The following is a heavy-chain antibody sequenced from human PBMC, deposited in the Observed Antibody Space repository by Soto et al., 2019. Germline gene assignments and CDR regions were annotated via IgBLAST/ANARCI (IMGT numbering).Heavy chain of an antibody. D-gene: IGHD3-10*01. CDR2: ISYDGSNK. CDR1: GFTFSSYA. Sequence: QVQLVESGGGVVQPGRSLRLSCAASGFTFSSYAMHWVRQAPGKGLEWVAVISYDGSNKYYADSVKGRFTISRDNSKNTLYLQMNSLRAEDTAVYYCARGNYYGSGSQTDLFDYWGQGTLVTVSS. V-gene: IGHV3-30-3*01. J-gene: IGHJ4*02. CDR3: ARGNYYGSGSQTDLFDY.